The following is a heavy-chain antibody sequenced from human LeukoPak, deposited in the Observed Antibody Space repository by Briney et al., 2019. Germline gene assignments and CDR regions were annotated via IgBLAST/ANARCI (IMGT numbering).Heavy chain of an antibody. CDR2: ISWNGADT. CDR3: ARGGGSGSFYGPIDY. CDR1: GFTFSSYA. Sequence: GGSLRLSCAASGFTFSSYAMSWVRQAPGKGLEWVSGISWNGADTGYADSVQGRFTISRDNAKNSLYLQMNSLRAGDTAFYHCARGGGSGSFYGPIDYWGQGTLVTVSS. D-gene: IGHD3-10*01. J-gene: IGHJ4*02. V-gene: IGHV3-20*01.